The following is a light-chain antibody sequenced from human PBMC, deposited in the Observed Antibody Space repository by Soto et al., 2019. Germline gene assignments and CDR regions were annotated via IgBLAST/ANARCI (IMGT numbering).Light chain of an antibody. V-gene: IGKV3-20*01. J-gene: IGKJ1*01. CDR3: QHYITSLTT. CDR2: GAS. Sequence: IMLSQSPGTLSLTPGARATSPCGASQSVTSNYLAWYQQKPGQAPRLLIYGASRRATGVPDRFIGSGSGTDFTLTISRLEPEDFAVYYCQHYITSLTTFAQGAKVDIK. CDR1: QSVTSNY.